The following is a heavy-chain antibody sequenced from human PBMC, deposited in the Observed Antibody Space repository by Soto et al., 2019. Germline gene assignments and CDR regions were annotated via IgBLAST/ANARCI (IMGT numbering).Heavy chain of an antibody. J-gene: IGHJ6*02. CDR2: IYYSERT. CDR1: GGSISSYY. V-gene: IGHV4-59*12. Sequence: PSETLSLTCSVSGGSISSYYWSWIRQPPGKGLEWMGYIYYSERTNYNPSLKSRATISVDTSKNQLSLKLRSVTATDTAVYYCARDLSSSPAGSYYGMDVWGQGTRVTVSS. CDR3: ARDLSSSPAGSYYGMDV. D-gene: IGHD6-6*01.